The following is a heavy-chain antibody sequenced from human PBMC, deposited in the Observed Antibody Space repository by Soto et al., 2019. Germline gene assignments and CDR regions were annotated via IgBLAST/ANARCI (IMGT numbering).Heavy chain of an antibody. D-gene: IGHD1-26*01. V-gene: IGHV1-69*06. Sequence: QVQLVQSGAEVKKPGSSVKVSCKASGGTFSSYAISWVRQAPGQGLEWMGGIIPIIGTANYAQKFQGRVAITADKSTSTAYMELSSLRSEDTALYYCARGWETVGTTTPFAYWGQGTLVTVFS. CDR2: IIPIIGTA. J-gene: IGHJ4*02. CDR1: GGTFSSYA. CDR3: ARGWETVGTTTPFAY.